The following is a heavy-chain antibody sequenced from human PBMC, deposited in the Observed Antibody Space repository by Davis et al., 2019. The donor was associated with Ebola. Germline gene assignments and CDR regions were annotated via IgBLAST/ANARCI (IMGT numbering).Heavy chain of an antibody. D-gene: IGHD3-3*01. Sequence: AASVKVSCKASGYTFTSYGISWVRQAPGQGLEWMGWINAGNGNTKYSQKFQGRVTITRDTSASTAYMELSSLRSEDTAVYYCARGRWSGYRYYYYYYGMDVWGQGTTVTVSS. CDR2: INAGNGNT. CDR3: ARGRWSGYRYYYYYYGMDV. V-gene: IGHV1-3*01. CDR1: GYTFTSYG. J-gene: IGHJ6*02.